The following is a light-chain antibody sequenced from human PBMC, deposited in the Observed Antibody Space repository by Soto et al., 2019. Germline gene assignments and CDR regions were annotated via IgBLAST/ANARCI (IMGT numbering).Light chain of an antibody. Sequence: QLTQSPSSLSSSLGDRVTITCRASQGISSYLAWYQQKPGKAPKLLIYAASTLQSGVPSRFSGSGSGTDFTLTIRSLQPEDFAVYYCQQYGSSGTCGQGTKVDIK. V-gene: IGKV1-9*01. CDR3: QQYGSSGT. J-gene: IGKJ1*01. CDR1: QGISSY. CDR2: AAS.